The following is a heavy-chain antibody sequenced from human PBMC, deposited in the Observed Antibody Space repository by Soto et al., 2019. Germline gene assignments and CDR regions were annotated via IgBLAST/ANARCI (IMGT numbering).Heavy chain of an antibody. CDR1: GFTFSSYG. V-gene: IGHV3-30*03. Sequence: PGGSLRLSCAASGFTFSSYGMHWVRQAPGKGLEWVAVISYDGSNKYYADSVKGRFTISRDNSKNTLYLQMNSLRAEDTAVYYCARARPPVLLWFGDQREYFDYWGQGTLVTVSS. CDR2: ISYDGSNK. CDR3: ARARPPVLLWFGDQREYFDY. J-gene: IGHJ4*02. D-gene: IGHD3-10*01.